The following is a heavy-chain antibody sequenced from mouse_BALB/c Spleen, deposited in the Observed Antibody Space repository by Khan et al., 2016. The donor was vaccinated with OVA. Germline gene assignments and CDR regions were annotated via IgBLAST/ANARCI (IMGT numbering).Heavy chain of an antibody. CDR1: GYTFTSYQ. CDR3: IRGGYGGFAY. CDR2: INPNNGGT. V-gene: IGHV1S81*02. D-gene: IGHD3-1*01. J-gene: IGHJ3*01. Sequence: QVQLQQSGAELAKPGASVKLSCKASGYTFTSYQMYWVKQRPGQGLEWIGEINPNNGGTNFNEKFKSKDTLTVDKSSSTAFMQLSSLTSEDSAVYYCIRGGYGGFAYWGQGTLVTVSA.